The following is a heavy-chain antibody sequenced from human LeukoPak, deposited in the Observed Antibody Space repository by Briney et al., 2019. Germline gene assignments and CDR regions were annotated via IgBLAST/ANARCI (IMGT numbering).Heavy chain of an antibody. CDR1: GFTFNIYA. J-gene: IGHJ4*02. V-gene: IGHV3-23*01. CDR2: ISGSGGST. Sequence: PGGSLRLSCAASGFTFNIYAMSWVRQAPGKGLEWVSAISGSGGSTYYADSVKGRFTISRDNSKNTLYLQMNSLRAEDTAVYYCAKDRGTVKSPLFDYWGQGTLVTVSS. D-gene: IGHD4-11*01. CDR3: AKDRGTVKSPLFDY.